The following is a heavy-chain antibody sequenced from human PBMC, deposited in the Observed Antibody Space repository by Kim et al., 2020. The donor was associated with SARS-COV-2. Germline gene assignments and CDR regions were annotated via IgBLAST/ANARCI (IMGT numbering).Heavy chain of an antibody. Sequence: ASVKVSCKASGYTFTSYAMHWVRQAPGQRLEWMGWINAGNGNTKYSQKFQGRVTITRDTSASTAYMELSSLRSEDTAVYYCAREKLMVRVIDYWGQGTLVTVSS. J-gene: IGHJ4*02. D-gene: IGHD3-10*01. CDR1: GYTFTSYA. CDR2: INAGNGNT. V-gene: IGHV1-3*01. CDR3: AREKLMVRVIDY.